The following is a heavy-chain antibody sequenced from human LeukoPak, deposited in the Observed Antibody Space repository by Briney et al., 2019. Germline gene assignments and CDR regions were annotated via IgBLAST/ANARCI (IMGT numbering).Heavy chain of an antibody. CDR1: GFTFSSYG. D-gene: IGHD6-13*01. CDR2: ISYDGSNK. Sequence: GRSLRLSCAASGFTFSSYGMHWVRQAPGKGLEWVAVISYDGSNKYYADSVKGRFTISRDNSKNTLYLQMNSLRAEDTAVYYYAKDFQLVRSYGMDVWGQGTTVTVSS. CDR3: AKDFQLVRSYGMDV. J-gene: IGHJ6*02. V-gene: IGHV3-30*18.